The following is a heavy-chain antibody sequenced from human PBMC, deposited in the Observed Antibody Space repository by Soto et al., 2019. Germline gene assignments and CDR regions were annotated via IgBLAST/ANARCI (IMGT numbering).Heavy chain of an antibody. J-gene: IGHJ6*02. V-gene: IGHV3-30-3*01. D-gene: IGHD3-3*01. CDR1: GFTFSSYA. Sequence: LRLSCAASGFTFSSYAMHWVRQAPGKGLEWVAVISYDGSNKYYADSVKGRFTISRDNSKNTLYLQMNSLRAEDTAVYYCARESITIFGVARPLYYYGMDVWGQGTTVTVSS. CDR2: ISYDGSNK. CDR3: ARESITIFGVARPLYYYGMDV.